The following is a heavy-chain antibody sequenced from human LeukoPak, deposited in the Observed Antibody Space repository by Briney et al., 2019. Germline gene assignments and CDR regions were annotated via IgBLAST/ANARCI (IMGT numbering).Heavy chain of an antibody. D-gene: IGHD4-17*01. Sequence: PETLSLTCAVYGGSFSGYYWSWIRQPPGKGLERIGSIYHSGSTYYNPSLKSRVTISVDTSKNQFSLKLSSVTAADTAVYYCARDGYGDYGDAFDIWGQGTMVTVSS. V-gene: IGHV4-34*01. J-gene: IGHJ3*02. CDR2: IYHSGST. CDR1: GGSFSGYY. CDR3: ARDGYGDYGDAFDI.